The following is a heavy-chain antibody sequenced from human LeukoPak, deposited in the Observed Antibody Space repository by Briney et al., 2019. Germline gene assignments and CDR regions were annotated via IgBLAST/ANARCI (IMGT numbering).Heavy chain of an antibody. CDR2: IFSNGDT. CDR3: TRDQMNY. CDR1: EFTVSRNY. J-gene: IGHJ4*02. D-gene: IGHD5-24*01. Sequence: PGGSLRLPCTASEFTVSRNYMLWVRQAPGQGLEWVSLIFSNGDTHYADSVKGRFTISRDTSKNTVSLQMNSLRVEDTAIYYCTRDQMNYWGQGTLVTVSS. V-gene: IGHV3-53*01.